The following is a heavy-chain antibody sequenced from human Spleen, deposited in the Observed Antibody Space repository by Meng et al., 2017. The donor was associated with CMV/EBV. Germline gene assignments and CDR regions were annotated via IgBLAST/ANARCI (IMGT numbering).Heavy chain of an antibody. Sequence: ASVKVSCKASGYTFTGYYIHWVRQAPGQGLEWMGWINPNSGGTNYAQKFQGRVNMTRDTSISTAYMELRRLRSDDTAVYYCARSYIVVAAGDHDYYYYAMDVWGLGSTVTVSS. CDR1: GYTFTGYY. CDR3: ARSYIVVAAGDHDYYYYAMDV. V-gene: IGHV1-2*02. CDR2: INPNSGGT. J-gene: IGHJ6*02. D-gene: IGHD2-2*01.